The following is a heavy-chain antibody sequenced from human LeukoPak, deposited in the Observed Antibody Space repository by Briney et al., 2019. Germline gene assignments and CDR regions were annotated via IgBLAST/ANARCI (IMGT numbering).Heavy chain of an antibody. CDR3: ARSKSYYGMDV. CDR1: GYTFTSYG. Sequence: ASVKVSCKASGYTFTSYGISWVRQAPGQGLEWTGWISAYNGNTDYAQKLQGRVTMTTDTSTSTAYMELRSLRSEDTAVYYCARSKSYYGMDVWGQGTTVTVSS. J-gene: IGHJ6*02. CDR2: ISAYNGNT. V-gene: IGHV1-18*01.